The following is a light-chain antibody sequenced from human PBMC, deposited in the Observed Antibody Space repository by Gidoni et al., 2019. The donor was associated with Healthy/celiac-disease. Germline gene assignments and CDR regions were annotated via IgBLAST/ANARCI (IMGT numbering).Light chain of an antibody. CDR3: QQRSNWPFA. CDR1: QSVSSY. CDR2: DAS. Sequence: EIVLTQSPATLSLSPGERATLSCRASQSVSSYLAWYQQKPGQAPRLLIYDASNRATGIPARFRGSGSGTDFTLTISSLEPEDFAVYYCQQRSNWPFAFGGGTKVEIK. J-gene: IGKJ4*01. V-gene: IGKV3-11*01.